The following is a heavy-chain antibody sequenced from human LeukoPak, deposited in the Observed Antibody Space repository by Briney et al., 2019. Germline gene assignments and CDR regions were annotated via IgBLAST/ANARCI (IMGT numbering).Heavy chain of an antibody. J-gene: IGHJ4*02. CDR3: AKDDAWLRFGE. D-gene: IGHD3-10*01. CDR2: ISPSGDVT. CDR1: GFTFSNHG. V-gene: IGHV3-23*01. Sequence: GGSLRLSCAASGFTFSNHGMNWVRQAPGKGLEWVSGISPSGDVTYYADSVKGRFTISRDNSKNTLYLEVISLTAEDTAVYYCAKDDAWLRFGEWSQGTLVTVSS.